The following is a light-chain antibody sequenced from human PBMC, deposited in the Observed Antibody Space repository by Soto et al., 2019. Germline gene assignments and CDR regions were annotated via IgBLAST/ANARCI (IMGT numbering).Light chain of an antibody. J-gene: IGKJ1*01. Sequence: EIVLTQSPGTLSLSPGERATLSCRASQSVSSSYLAWYQQKPGQAPRLLIYGASSRATCIPDRFSGSGSGTDFTHTISRLEPEDFAVYYCQQYGSSQEFGQGTKVEIK. V-gene: IGKV3-20*01. CDR2: GAS. CDR1: QSVSSSY. CDR3: QQYGSSQE.